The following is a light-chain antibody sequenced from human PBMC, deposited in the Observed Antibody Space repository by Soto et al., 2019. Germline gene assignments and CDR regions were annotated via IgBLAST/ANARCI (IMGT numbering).Light chain of an antibody. V-gene: IGLV2-23*02. J-gene: IGLJ3*02. CDR2: EVT. CDR3: FSYAGDSTWV. Sequence: QSALTQPASVSGSPGQSITISCTGTRSDIGSYNSIAWYQQYSGKAPTVIIFEVTKRPSGISDRFSGSKSGSTASLTISGRQAEDEADYFCFSYAGDSTWVFGGGTKVTVL. CDR1: RSDIGSYNS.